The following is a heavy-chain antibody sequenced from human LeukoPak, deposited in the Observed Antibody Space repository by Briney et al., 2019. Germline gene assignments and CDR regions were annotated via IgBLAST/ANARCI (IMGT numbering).Heavy chain of an antibody. CDR1: GGSISSYY. CDR3: ARAKDFLNWFDP. D-gene: IGHD2-15*01. CDR2: IYYSGST. Sequence: PSETLSLTCTVSGGSISSYYWSWIRQSPGKGLEWIGYIYYSGSTNYNPSLKSRVTISVDTSKNQFSLKLSSVTAADTAVYYCARAKDFLNWFDPWGQGTLVTVSS. V-gene: IGHV4-59*01. J-gene: IGHJ5*02.